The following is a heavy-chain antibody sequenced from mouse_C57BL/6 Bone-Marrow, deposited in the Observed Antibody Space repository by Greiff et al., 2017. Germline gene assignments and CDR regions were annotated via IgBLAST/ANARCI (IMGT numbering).Heavy chain of an antibody. D-gene: IGHD2-3*01. CDR3: TRYDY. Sequence: VQLQQPGAELVRPGASVTLSCKASGYTFTDYEMPWVKQTPVHGLEWIGAIDPETGGTAYNQKFKGKAILTADKSSSTAYMELRSLTSEDSAVYYCTRYDYGGQGTLVTVSA. V-gene: IGHV1-15*01. CDR1: GYTFTDYE. CDR2: IDPETGGT. J-gene: IGHJ3*01.